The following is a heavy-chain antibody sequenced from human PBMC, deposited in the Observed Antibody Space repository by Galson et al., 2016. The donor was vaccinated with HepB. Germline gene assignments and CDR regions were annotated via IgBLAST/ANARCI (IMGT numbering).Heavy chain of an antibody. V-gene: IGHV5-51*01. CDR3: ARRSSDAFDI. Sequence: QSGAEVKKPGESLKISCAGSGYSFTSYWIGWVRQMPGKGLEWMGTIYPGDSDTRYGPSSQGQVTISADKSISVAYLQWNSLKASDTAIYYCARRSSDAFDIWGQGTMVTVSS. CDR1: GYSFTSYW. D-gene: IGHD3-10*01. J-gene: IGHJ3*02. CDR2: IYPGDSDT.